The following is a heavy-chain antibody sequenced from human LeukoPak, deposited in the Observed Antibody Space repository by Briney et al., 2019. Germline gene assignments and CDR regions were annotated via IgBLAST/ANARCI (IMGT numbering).Heavy chain of an antibody. CDR1: GYTFTSYA. CDR3: ARDWGRTYYDFWSGTMGRKGDAFDI. CDR2: INTNTGNP. Sequence: GASVKVSCKASGYTFTSYAMNWVRQAPGQGLEWMGWINTNTGNPTYAQGFTGRFVFSLDTSVSTAYLQISSLKAEDTAVYYCARDWGRTYYDFWSGTMGRKGDAFDIWGQGTMVTVSS. J-gene: IGHJ3*02. V-gene: IGHV7-4-1*02. D-gene: IGHD3-3*01.